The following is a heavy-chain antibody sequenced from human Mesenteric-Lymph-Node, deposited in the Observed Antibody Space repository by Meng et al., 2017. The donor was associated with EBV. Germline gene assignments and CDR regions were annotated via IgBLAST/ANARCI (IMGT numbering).Heavy chain of an antibody. Sequence: QDHLQHAGPAMVKPPPTLPPPFTVSGDSIRSVEYFWSWSRQPPGKGLEWIGYMDYRGSTFYNPSLKSRVTISVDTSKNQFSLKLSSVTAADTAVYFCARGELLWDYWGQGTLATVSS. CDR1: GDSIRSVEYF. CDR2: MDYRGST. V-gene: IGHV4-30-4*01. J-gene: IGHJ4*02. CDR3: ARGELLWDY. D-gene: IGHD2-2*01.